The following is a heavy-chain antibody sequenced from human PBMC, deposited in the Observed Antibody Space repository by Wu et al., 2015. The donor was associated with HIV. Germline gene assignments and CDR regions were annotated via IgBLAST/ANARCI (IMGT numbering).Heavy chain of an antibody. V-gene: IGHV4-30-4*08. CDR1: DSLTGGDYY. Sequence: QVQLQESGPGLVKPSQTLSLTCSLSDSLTGGDYYWTWIRQSPGKGLEWIGYIFSNGNTKYSPSLHSRVTISLDTSNNRFSLKLTSVTAADTGMYYCAREAWNSLGWLGFDIWGRGTMVTVSS. CDR2: IFSNGNT. J-gene: IGHJ3*02. D-gene: IGHD1-7*01. CDR3: AREAWNSLGWLGFDI.